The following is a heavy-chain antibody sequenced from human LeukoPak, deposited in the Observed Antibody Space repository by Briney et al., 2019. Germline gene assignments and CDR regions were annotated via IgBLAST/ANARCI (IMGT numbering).Heavy chain of an antibody. Sequence: ASVKVSCKASGYTFTSYYMHWVRQAPGQGFEWMGIINPSGDSTSYAQKFQGRVTMTRDTSTSTVYVELSSLRSEDTAVYYCARIMLDTAMAIDAFDIWGQGTMVTVSS. J-gene: IGHJ3*02. D-gene: IGHD5-18*01. CDR2: INPSGDST. CDR1: GYTFTSYY. V-gene: IGHV1-46*01. CDR3: ARIMLDTAMAIDAFDI.